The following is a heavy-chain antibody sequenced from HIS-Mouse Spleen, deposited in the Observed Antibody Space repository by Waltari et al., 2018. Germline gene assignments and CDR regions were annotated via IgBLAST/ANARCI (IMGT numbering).Heavy chain of an antibody. CDR3: ARIAEGYSSGWYAFDY. J-gene: IGHJ4*02. Sequence: QVTLRESGPALVKPTQTLTLTCTFSGFSLSTSGMCVSWIRQPPGKALAWLARIDWDDAKYYSTALKTRLTSSKETAKNQVVLTMTNMDPVDTATYYCARIAEGYSSGWYAFDYWGQGTLVTVSS. D-gene: IGHD6-19*01. CDR2: IDWDDAK. CDR1: GFSLSTSGMC. V-gene: IGHV2-70*15.